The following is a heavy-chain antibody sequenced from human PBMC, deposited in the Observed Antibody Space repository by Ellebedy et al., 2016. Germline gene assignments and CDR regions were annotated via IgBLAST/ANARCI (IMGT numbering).Heavy chain of an antibody. CDR1: GIRFGDFF. CDR3: REGHYSDV. CDR2: ISAGGDDT. J-gene: IGHJ4*02. Sequence: GESLKISCVTSGIRFGDFFMSWVRQAPGKGLQWVSTISAGGDDTYLADSVKGRFTISRDNSRNILYLQMSRLRDEDSAIYYCREGHYSDVWGQGTQVTVSA. V-gene: IGHV3-23*01.